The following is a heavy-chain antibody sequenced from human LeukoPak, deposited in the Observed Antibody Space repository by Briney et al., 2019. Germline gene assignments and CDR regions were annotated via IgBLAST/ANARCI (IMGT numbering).Heavy chain of an antibody. D-gene: IGHD6-13*01. CDR2: ISGSGGST. CDR3: ARDEDIAAAGTDFDY. V-gene: IGHV3-23*01. Sequence: GGSLRLSCAASGFTFSSYAMSWVRQAPGKGLEWVSAISGSGGSTYYADSVKGRFTISRDNSKNTLYLQMNSLRAEDTAVYYCARDEDIAAAGTDFDYWGQGTLVTVSS. CDR1: GFTFSSYA. J-gene: IGHJ4*02.